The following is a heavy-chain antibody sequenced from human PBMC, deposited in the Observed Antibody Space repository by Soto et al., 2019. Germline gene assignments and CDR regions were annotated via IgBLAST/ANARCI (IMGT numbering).Heavy chain of an antibody. CDR3: ARAVAVPADFDY. D-gene: IGHD6-19*01. CDR1: GYTFTGYA. Sequence: QVQLVQSGAEEKKPGASVKVSCKASGYTFTGYAMHWVRQAPGQRLEWMGWINAGNGNTQYSQQFQGRGTITRDTSASTAYMELSSLRPEDTAVYSCARAVAVPADFDYWGQGTLVTVAS. V-gene: IGHV1-3*05. CDR2: INAGNGNT. J-gene: IGHJ4*02.